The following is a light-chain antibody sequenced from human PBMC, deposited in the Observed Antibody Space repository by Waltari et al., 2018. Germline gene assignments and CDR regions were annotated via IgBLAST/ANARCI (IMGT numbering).Light chain of an antibody. CDR2: DHR. J-gene: IGLJ2*01. Sequence: SYVLTQPPSVSVAPRPTARIPCRGYNLGRKSVPWYQQKPGQAPVLVVYDHRDRPSGIPERFSGSNSGNTATLTISRVEAGDEADYYCQVWDSISDHPYAVFGGGTKLTVL. V-gene: IGLV3-21*02. CDR3: QVWDSISDHPYAV. CDR1: NLGRKS.